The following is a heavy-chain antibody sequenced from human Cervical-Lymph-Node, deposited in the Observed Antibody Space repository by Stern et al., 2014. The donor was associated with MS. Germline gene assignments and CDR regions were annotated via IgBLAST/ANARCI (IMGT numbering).Heavy chain of an antibody. CDR1: GFTFSTYA. D-gene: IGHD3-10*01. V-gene: IGHV3-30*01. Sequence: VHLVESGGGVVQPGRSLRLSCAASGFTFSTYAMSWVRQAPVKGLEWVAITSYDGSNQYDADSVKGRFTISRDNSNNTLYLQLNSLRPEDTAIYYCARTSLRKVRGVKYHNGLDVWGQGTTVTVSS. CDR2: TSYDGSNQ. CDR3: ARTSLRKVRGVKYHNGLDV. J-gene: IGHJ6*02.